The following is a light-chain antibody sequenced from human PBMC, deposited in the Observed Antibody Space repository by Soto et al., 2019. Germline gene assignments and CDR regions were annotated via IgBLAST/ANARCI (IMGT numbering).Light chain of an antibody. V-gene: IGKV1-8*01. Sequence: AIRMTQSPSSLSASTGDRVTITCRASQGISSYLAWYQQKPGKAPKLLIYAASTLQSGVPSRFSGSGSGTDFTLTISCLXXXXXXXXYCQQYYSYPPTFGQGTK. CDR2: AAS. CDR3: QQYYSYPPT. J-gene: IGKJ1*01. CDR1: QGISSY.